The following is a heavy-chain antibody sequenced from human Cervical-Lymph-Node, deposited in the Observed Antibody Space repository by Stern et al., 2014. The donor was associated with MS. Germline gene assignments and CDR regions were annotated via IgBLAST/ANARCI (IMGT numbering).Heavy chain of an antibody. J-gene: IGHJ4*02. CDR3: ARYSNSGWYFDS. V-gene: IGHV1-18*04. CDR1: GYTFTSYG. D-gene: IGHD6-19*01. CDR2: ISGYNGNT. Sequence: VQLLESGAEVKKPGASVKVSCKASGYTFTSYGISWVRQAPGQGLEWMGWISGYNGNTNYAQKLQGRVTMTTDTSTSTAYMELRSLRSDDSALYYCARYSNSGWYFDSWGLGTLVTVSS.